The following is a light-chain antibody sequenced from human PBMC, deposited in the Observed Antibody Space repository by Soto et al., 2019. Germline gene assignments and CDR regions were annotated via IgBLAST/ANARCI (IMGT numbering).Light chain of an antibody. V-gene: IGLV2-23*01. CDR1: SSDVGSNNL. Sequence: QSVLTQPASVSGSPGQSITISCTGTSSDVGSNNLVSWYQQHPRKAPKLMIYEGSKRPSGVSNRFSGSKSGNTASLTISGLQAEDEADYYCCSYAGSSTAIFGGGTKVTVL. CDR2: EGS. J-gene: IGLJ2*01. CDR3: CSYAGSSTAI.